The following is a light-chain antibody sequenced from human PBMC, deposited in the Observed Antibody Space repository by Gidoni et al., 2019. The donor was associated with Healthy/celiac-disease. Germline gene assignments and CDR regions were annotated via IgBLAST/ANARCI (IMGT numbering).Light chain of an antibody. J-gene: IGLJ1*01. V-gene: IGLV1-40*01. CDR1: SSNIGAGYE. CDR3: QSYDSSLRGYV. CDR2: GNS. Sequence: QSVLTQPPSVSGAPGQRVTIACTGSSSNIGAGYEVHWYQQLPGPAPNLLIYGNSNRPSVFPDRFSGSKSGTSASLAITGLQAEDEADYYCQSYDSSLRGYVFGTGTKVTVL.